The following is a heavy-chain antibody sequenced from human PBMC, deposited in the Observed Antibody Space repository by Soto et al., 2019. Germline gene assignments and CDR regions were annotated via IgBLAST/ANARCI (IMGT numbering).Heavy chain of an antibody. Sequence: ASVKVSCKASGYTFTSYGISWVRQAPGQGLEWMGWISAYNGNTNYAQKLQGRVTMTTDTSTSTAYMELRSLRAEDTALYYCAKDMRYYDILTGPRGLDYWGQGTLVTVSS. CDR2: ISAYNGNT. CDR1: GYTFTSYG. J-gene: IGHJ4*02. V-gene: IGHV1-18*01. D-gene: IGHD3-9*01. CDR3: AKDMRYYDILTGPRGLDY.